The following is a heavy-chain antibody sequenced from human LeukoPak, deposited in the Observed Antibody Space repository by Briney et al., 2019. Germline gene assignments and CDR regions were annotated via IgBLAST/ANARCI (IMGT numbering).Heavy chain of an antibody. CDR2: IYPGGSAA. V-gene: IGHV5-51*01. CDR3: MRHLQLTTYNLLTSFYPALAY. D-gene: IGHD3-9*01. Sequence: GESLKISSEASGYSFTSTWIGWLGHMPGKDLEWMGIIYPGGSAARSSPSFQPQITVSADKSIRTAYLQCCSLKPSDTAIYSCMRHLQLTTYNLLTSFYPALAYWGQGTLVTVSS. J-gene: IGHJ4*01. CDR1: GYSFTSTW.